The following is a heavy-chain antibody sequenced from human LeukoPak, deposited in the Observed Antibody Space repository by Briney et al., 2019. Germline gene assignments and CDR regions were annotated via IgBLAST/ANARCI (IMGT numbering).Heavy chain of an antibody. D-gene: IGHD2-15*01. CDR3: ARDLGPPDYSSVAAFDI. Sequence: SETLSLTCTVSGGSISSGDYYWRWIRQPPGKGLEWIGYIYYSGSTYYNPSLKSRVTISVDTSKNQFPLKLSSVTAADTAVYYCARDLGPPDYSSVAAFDIWGQGTMVTVSS. CDR2: IYYSGST. J-gene: IGHJ3*02. CDR1: GGSISSGDYY. V-gene: IGHV4-30-4*01.